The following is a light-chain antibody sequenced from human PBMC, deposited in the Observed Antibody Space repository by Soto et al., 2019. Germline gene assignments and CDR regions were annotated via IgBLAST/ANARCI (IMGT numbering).Light chain of an antibody. CDR3: QQYDSSPRT. V-gene: IGKV3-20*01. CDR1: QSVSSSY. J-gene: IGKJ1*01. Sequence: EIVLTQSPGTLSLSPGERATLSCRASQSVSSSYLAWYQQKPGQAPRLLIYGASSRATGIPDRFSGSGSGTDFTRIISRLEPEDFAVCYCQQYDSSPRTFGQGTKVEIK. CDR2: GAS.